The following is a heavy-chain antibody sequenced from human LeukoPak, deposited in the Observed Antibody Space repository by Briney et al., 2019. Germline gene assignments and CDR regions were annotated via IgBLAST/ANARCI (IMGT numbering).Heavy chain of an antibody. D-gene: IGHD3-9*01. CDR1: GYTFTGYY. J-gene: IGHJ4*02. CDR3: ARGPHGRIYDILTGFDY. V-gene: IGHV1-2*02. CDR2: INPNSGGT. Sequence: ASVTVSCKASGYTFTGYYMHWVRQAPGQGLEWMGWINPNSGGTNYAQKFQGRVTMTRDTSISTAYMELSRLRSDDTAVYYCARGPHGRIYDILTGFDYWGQGTLVTVSS.